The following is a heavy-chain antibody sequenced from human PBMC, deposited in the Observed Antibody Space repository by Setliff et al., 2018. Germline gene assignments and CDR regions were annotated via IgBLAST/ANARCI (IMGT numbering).Heavy chain of an antibody. CDR1: GFTFSSYA. D-gene: IGHD3-16*01. CDR2: LSYDERVI. CDR3: FGAGTCSY. Sequence: PGGSLRLSCAASGFTFSSYAMHWVRQAPGKGLEWVAVLSYDERVIYYADSVKGRFTISRDNAKNSLSLQMNSLRTEDTAVYYCFGAGTCSYWGQGTQVTVSS. V-gene: IGHV3-33*05. J-gene: IGHJ4*02.